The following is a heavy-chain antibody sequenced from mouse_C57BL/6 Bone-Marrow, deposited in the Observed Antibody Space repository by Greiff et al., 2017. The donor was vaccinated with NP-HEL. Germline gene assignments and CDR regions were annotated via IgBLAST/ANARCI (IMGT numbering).Heavy chain of an antibody. CDR1: GFTFSSYA. CDR2: ISSGGDYI. CDR3: TRGLGLNYFDY. D-gene: IGHD4-1*01. J-gene: IGHJ2*01. V-gene: IGHV5-9-1*02. Sequence: EVKLMESGEGLVKPGGSLKLSCAASGFTFSSYAMSWVRQTPEKRLEWVAYISSGGDYIYYADTVKGRFTISRDNARNTLYLQMSSLKSEDTAMYYCTRGLGLNYFDYWGQGTTLTVSS.